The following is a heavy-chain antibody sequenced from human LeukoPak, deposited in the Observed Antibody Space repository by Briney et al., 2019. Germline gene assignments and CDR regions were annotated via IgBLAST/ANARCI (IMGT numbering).Heavy chain of an antibody. D-gene: IGHD3-22*01. V-gene: IGHV4-59*13. Sequence: SETLSLTCTVSGGSISSYYWSWIRQPPGKGLEWIGYIYYSGSTNYNPSLKSRVTISVDTSKNQFSLKLSSVTAADTAVYYCTRGRPVSGSGSLEGHWGQGTLVTVSS. J-gene: IGHJ4*02. CDR3: TRGRPVSGSGSLEGH. CDR1: GGSISSYY. CDR2: IYYSGST.